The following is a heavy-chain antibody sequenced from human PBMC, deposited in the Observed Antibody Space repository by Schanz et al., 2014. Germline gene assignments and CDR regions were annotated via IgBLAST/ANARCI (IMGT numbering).Heavy chain of an antibody. J-gene: IGHJ5*02. CDR1: GFTFSSYG. CDR3: AKDQLANYRGSGYNWFDP. Sequence: QVQLVESGGGVVQPGRSLRLSCAASGFTFSSYGMHWVRQAPGKGLEWVTFIRFDGSDKYYADSVKGRFSVSRDNSKNTLYLQMNSLRADDTAVYYCAKDQLANYRGSGYNWFDPGGQGTLVTVSS. V-gene: IGHV3-30*02. D-gene: IGHD3-10*01. CDR2: IRFDGSDK.